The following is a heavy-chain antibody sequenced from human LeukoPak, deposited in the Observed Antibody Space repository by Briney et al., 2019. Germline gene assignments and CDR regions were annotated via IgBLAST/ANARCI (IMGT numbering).Heavy chain of an antibody. CDR1: GFTFSSYW. CDR3: ARGIASAMASDAFDI. J-gene: IGHJ3*02. CDR2: INSDGSST. Sequence: AGGSLRLSCAASGFTFSSYWMHWVRQAPGKGLVWVSRINSDGSSTSYADSVKGRFTISRDNAKNTLYLQMNSLRAEDTAVYYCARGIASAMASDAFDIWGQGTMVTVSS. D-gene: IGHD5-24*01. V-gene: IGHV3-74*01.